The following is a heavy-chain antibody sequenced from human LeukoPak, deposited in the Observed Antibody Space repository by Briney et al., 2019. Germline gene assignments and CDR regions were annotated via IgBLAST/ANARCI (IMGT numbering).Heavy chain of an antibody. CDR1: GYTFTGYY. J-gene: IGHJ4*02. CDR3: ASLGDFFGSGSYAPFDY. D-gene: IGHD3-10*01. V-gene: IGHV1-2*02. CDR2: INPTTGDT. Sequence: ASVKVSYKDSGYTFTGYYMHWVRQATGRGLEWMGWINPTTGDTNYPQKLQGRVTMTRDTSITTAYMEVSRLTPDDTAVYYCASLGDFFGSGSYAPFDYWGQGSLVTVSS.